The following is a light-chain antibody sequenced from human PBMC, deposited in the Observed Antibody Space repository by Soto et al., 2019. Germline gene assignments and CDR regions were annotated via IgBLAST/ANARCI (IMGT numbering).Light chain of an antibody. J-gene: IGKJ2*01. V-gene: IGKV3-20*01. CDR2: AAS. Sequence: EIVLTQSPGTLSLSPGERATLSCRASQSVDSTYLAWYQQKPGQAPRLLIYAASSRAAGIPDRFSGSGSGTDFNLTISRLESYDFAVYYCHQYDTSPPLYTFGQGTKLEIK. CDR1: QSVDSTY. CDR3: HQYDTSPPLYT.